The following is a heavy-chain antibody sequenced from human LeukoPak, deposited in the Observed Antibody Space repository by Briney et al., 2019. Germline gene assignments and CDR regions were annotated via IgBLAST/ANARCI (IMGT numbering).Heavy chain of an antibody. CDR3: ARDQGWGSTFDY. Sequence: GGSLSLSCAASGVSISSNEMKSVRQAPGGGLEWVSYISSSGSTIYYADSLKGRFTISRDNAKNSLYLQMNSLRAEDTTVYYCARDQGWGSTFDYWGQGTLVTVSS. J-gene: IGHJ4*02. CDR2: ISSSGSTI. D-gene: IGHD6-19*01. V-gene: IGHV3-48*03. CDR1: GVSISSNE.